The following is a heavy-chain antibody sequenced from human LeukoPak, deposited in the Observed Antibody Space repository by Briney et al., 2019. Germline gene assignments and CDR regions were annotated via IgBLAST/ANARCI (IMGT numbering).Heavy chain of an antibody. D-gene: IGHD6-13*01. CDR3: ARDGGGIAAAYYFDY. V-gene: IGHV3-64*01. CDR2: ISSNGGST. Sequence: GGSLRLSCAASGFTFSSYAMHWVRQAPGKGLEYVSAISSNGGSTYYANSVKGGFTISRDNSKNTLYLQMGSLRAEDMAVYYCARDGGGIAAAYYFDYWGQGTLVTVSS. J-gene: IGHJ4*02. CDR1: GFTFSSYA.